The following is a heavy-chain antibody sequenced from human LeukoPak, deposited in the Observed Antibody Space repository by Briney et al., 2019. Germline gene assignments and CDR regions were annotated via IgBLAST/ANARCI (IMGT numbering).Heavy chain of an antibody. Sequence: PGESLRLSCAASGFTFSRYNTNWVRQAPGKGLEWISYISSRGSTIYYADSVKGRFTISRDNAKNSLYLQMNGLRVEDMALYYCAKDRAELGASRSYAFDVWGQGTMVTVSS. CDR3: AKDRAELGASRSYAFDV. J-gene: IGHJ3*01. V-gene: IGHV3-48*01. CDR1: GFTFSRYN. CDR2: ISSRGSTI. D-gene: IGHD1-26*01.